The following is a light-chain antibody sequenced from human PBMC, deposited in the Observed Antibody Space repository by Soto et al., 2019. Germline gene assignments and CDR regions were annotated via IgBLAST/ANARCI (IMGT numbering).Light chain of an antibody. CDR3: SSYTLNSTLMV. CDR2: DVR. V-gene: IGLV2-14*01. Sequence: QSALTQPASVSGSHGRSITISCTGTSSDGGGYNYVSWYQQHTGKAPKLMIYDVRNRPSGVSNRFSGSKSDNTASLTISGRKGADEAEYYSSSYTLNSTLMVFGGGTKLTVL. CDR1: SSDGGGYNY. J-gene: IGLJ2*01.